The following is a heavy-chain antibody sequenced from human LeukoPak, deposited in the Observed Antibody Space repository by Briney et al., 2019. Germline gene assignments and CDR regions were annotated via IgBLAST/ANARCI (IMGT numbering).Heavy chain of an antibody. CDR1: GGTFSSYA. CDR3: ARNRETGTTVGAFDI. D-gene: IGHD1-1*01. J-gene: IGHJ3*02. V-gene: IGHV1-69*05. CDR2: IIPIFGTA. Sequence: SVKVSCKASGGTFSSYAISWVRQAPGQGLEWMGGIIPIFGTANYAQKFQGRVTITTDESTSTAYMELSSLRSEDTAVYYCARNRETGTTVGAFDIWGQGTMVTVSS.